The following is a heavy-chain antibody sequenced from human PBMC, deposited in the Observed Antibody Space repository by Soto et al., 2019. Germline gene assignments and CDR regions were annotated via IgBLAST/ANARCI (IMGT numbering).Heavy chain of an antibody. J-gene: IGHJ4*02. V-gene: IGHV1-69*01. Sequence: QAQLVQSGAEVKKPGSSVKVSCKASRDTFSTSGFSWVRQAPGQGLEWMGGIIPIFGTANYAQNFQGRVTITADESTGTVYMDLSSLRSEDTAVYYCARSGYSYGPNFDCGQGTLVTVSS. CDR2: IIPIFGTA. CDR1: RDTFSTSG. D-gene: IGHD5-18*01. CDR3: ARSGYSYGPNFD.